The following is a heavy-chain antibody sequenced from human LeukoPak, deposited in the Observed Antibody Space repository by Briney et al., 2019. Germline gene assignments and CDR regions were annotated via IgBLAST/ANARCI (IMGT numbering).Heavy chain of an antibody. CDR3: ARDGWTNSLDY. CDR1: GGSISGYY. V-gene: IGHV4-4*07. Sequence: SETLSLTCTVSGGSISGYYWSWIRQPAGKGLEWIGRIYTSGSTNYNPSLKSRVTMSVDSSKKQFSLKLSSVTAADTAVYYCARDGWTNSLDYWGQGTLVTVSS. CDR2: IYTSGST. D-gene: IGHD2-2*03. J-gene: IGHJ4*02.